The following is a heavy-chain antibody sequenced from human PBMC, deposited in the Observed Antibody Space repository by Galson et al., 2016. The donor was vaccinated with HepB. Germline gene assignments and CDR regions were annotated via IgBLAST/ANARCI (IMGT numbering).Heavy chain of an antibody. J-gene: IGHJ4*02. V-gene: IGHV1-2*02. D-gene: IGHD6-13*01. Sequence: SVKVSCKASGYTFTGYHIHWVRQAPGQGLEWMGWINPYSGGTNYARKFQGRVTMTRDTSISSAYMELSRLKSDDAAVYYCARPMWGGSTWYGFDSWGQGTLVTVSS. CDR2: INPYSGGT. CDR3: ARPMWGGSTWYGFDS. CDR1: GYTFTGYH.